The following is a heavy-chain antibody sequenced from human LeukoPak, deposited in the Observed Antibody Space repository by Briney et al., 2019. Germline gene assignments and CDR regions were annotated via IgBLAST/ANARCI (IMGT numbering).Heavy chain of an antibody. J-gene: IGHJ6*02. D-gene: IGHD1-26*01. Sequence: QTGGSLRLSCVASGFTFSSYSINWVRQAPGKGLEWISYIGTSGSTIYYADSVKGRFAISRDNAKNSLYLQMNSLRDEDTAVYYCARSWEQRLNYYYYFALDVWGHGTTVTVSS. CDR2: IGTSGSTI. CDR3: ARSWEQRLNYYYYFALDV. CDR1: GFTFSSYS. V-gene: IGHV3-48*02.